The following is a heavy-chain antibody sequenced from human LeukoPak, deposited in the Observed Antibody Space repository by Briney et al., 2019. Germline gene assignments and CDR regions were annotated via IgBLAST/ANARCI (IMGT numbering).Heavy chain of an antibody. CDR2: VNAGNGNT. J-gene: IGHJ3*02. D-gene: IGHD3-22*01. V-gene: IGHV1-3*03. Sequence: ASVKVSCKASGYTFTSCAMHWVRQAPGQRLEWMGWVNAGNGNTKYSLEFQGRVTITRDTSASTAYMELSSLRSEDMALYYCARTYYYDRSGIYDAFDIWGQGTMVTVSS. CDR1: GYTFTSCA. CDR3: ARTYYYDRSGIYDAFDI.